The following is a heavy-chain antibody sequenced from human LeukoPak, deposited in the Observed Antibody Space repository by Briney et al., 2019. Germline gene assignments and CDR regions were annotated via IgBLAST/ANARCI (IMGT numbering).Heavy chain of an antibody. J-gene: IGHJ4*02. CDR2: IGYDGSNK. D-gene: IGHD1-26*01. V-gene: IGHV3-33*01. Sequence: VGTLRLSCAASGFTLSNYGMHWVRQAPGKGLEWVAVIGYDGSNKYYADSVKGRFTISRDNSKNTLYLQMNSLRAEDTAVYYCARDPFEGATPDYFDYWGQGTLVTVSS. CDR1: GFTLSNYG. CDR3: ARDPFEGATPDYFDY.